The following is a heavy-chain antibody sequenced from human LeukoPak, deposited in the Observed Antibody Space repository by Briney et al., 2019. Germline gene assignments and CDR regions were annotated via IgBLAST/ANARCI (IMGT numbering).Heavy chain of an antibody. CDR2: IYHSGST. V-gene: IGHV4-4*02. CDR3: ARGHDYFDY. CDR1: GGSVSGSNW. J-gene: IGHJ4*02. Sequence: PSGTLSLTCAVSGGSVSGSNWWSWVRQPPGKGLEWIGEIYHSGSTNYNPSLKSRVTISVDTSKNQFSLNLSSVTAADTAAFYCARGHDYFDYWGQGTLVTVSS.